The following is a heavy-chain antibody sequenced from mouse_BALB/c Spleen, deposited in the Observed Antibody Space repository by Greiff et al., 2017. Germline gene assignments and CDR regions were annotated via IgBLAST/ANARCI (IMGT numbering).Heavy chain of an antibody. Sequence: EVKLLESGAELVKPGASVKLSCTASGFNIKDTYMHWVKQRPEQGLEWIGRIDPANGNTKYDPKFQGKATITADTSSNTAYLQLSSLTSEDTAVYYCARGGNYGNRYAMDYWGQGTSVTVSS. CDR3: ARGGNYGNRYAMDY. V-gene: IGHV14-3*02. CDR1: GFNIKDTY. CDR2: IDPANGNT. D-gene: IGHD2-1*01. J-gene: IGHJ4*01.